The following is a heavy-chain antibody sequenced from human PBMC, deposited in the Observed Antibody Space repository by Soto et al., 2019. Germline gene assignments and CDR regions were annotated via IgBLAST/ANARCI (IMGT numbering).Heavy chain of an antibody. CDR1: GGSISSGGYY. V-gene: IGHV4-31*02. CDR3: ARAEDLGWFDP. Sequence: SETLSLTWTVSGGSISSGGYYWSWIRQHPGKGLEWIGYIYYSGSTYYNPSLKSRVTISVDTSKNQFSLKLSSVTAADTAVYYCARAEDLGWFDPWGQGTLVTVSS. CDR2: IYYSGST. J-gene: IGHJ5*02.